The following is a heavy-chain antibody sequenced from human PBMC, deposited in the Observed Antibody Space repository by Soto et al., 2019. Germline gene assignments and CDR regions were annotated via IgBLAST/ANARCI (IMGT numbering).Heavy chain of an antibody. CDR1: GGSISSGGYY. V-gene: IGHV4-31*03. CDR3: ARDRGDLWSGYPNYYYYYYMDV. J-gene: IGHJ6*03. CDR2: IYYSGST. Sequence: SETLSLTCTVSGGSISSGGYYWSWIRQHPGKGLEWIGYIYYSGSTYYNPSLKSRVTISVDTSKNQFSLKLSSVTAADTAVYYCARDRGDLWSGYPNYYYYYYMDVWGKGTTVTVSS. D-gene: IGHD3-3*01.